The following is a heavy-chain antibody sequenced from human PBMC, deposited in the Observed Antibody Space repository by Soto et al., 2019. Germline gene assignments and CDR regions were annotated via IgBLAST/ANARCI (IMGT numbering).Heavy chain of an antibody. V-gene: IGHV1-2*04. CDR1: GYSFTDYH. CDR3: AREAYDFWSGYYSLPDY. Sequence: GASVKVSCKASGYSFTDYHIHWVRQAPGQGLEWLGRINPKSGGTSTAQKFQGWVTMTTDTSISTAYMELSRLRSDDTAVYYCAREAYDFWSGYYSLPDYWGQGTLVTVSS. D-gene: IGHD3-3*01. J-gene: IGHJ4*02. CDR2: INPKSGGT.